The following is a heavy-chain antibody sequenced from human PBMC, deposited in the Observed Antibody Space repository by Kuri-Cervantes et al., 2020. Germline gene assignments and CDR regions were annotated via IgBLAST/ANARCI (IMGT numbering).Heavy chain of an antibody. Sequence: GESLKISCAASGFTFSSYGIHWVRQAPGKGLEWVAVIWYDGSNKYYTDSVKGRFTISRDNSKKTLYLQMNWLRAEDTAVYYCASQQPAAYYYYYYGMDVWGQGTTVTVSS. CDR2: IWYDGSNK. D-gene: IGHD2-2*01. CDR3: ASQQPAAYYYYYYGMDV. CDR1: GFTFSSYG. J-gene: IGHJ6*02. V-gene: IGHV3-33*01.